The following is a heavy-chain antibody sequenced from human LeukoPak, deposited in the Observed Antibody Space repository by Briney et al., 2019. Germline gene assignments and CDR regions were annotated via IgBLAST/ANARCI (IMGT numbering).Heavy chain of an antibody. Sequence: SGPALVKPTQTLTLTCTFSEFSLSTTRMCVSWIRQPPGKALEWLARIDWDDDKYYSTSLKARLAISKDTSKNQVVLTMTNMDPVDTATYYCARMYGSGSYYYFDYWGQGTLVTVSS. V-gene: IGHV2-70*11. CDR2: IDWDDDK. J-gene: IGHJ4*02. CDR1: EFSLSTTRMC. D-gene: IGHD3-10*01. CDR3: ARMYGSGSYYYFDY.